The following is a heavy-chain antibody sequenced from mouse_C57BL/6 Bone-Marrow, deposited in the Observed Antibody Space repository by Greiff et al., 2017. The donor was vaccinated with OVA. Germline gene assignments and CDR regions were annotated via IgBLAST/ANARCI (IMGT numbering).Heavy chain of an antibody. CDR2: IDPENGDT. Sequence: VQLKQSGAELVRPGASVKLSCTASGFNIKDDYMHWVKQRPEQGLEWIGWIDPENGDTEYASKFQGKATITADTSSNTAYLQLSSLTTEDTAVYYCTSSTVVATGYFDVWGTGTTVTVSS. D-gene: IGHD1-1*01. J-gene: IGHJ1*03. CDR1: GFNIKDDY. V-gene: IGHV14-4*01. CDR3: TSSTVVATGYFDV.